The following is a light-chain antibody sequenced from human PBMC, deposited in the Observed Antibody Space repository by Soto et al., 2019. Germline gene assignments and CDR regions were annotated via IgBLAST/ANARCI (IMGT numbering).Light chain of an antibody. Sequence: QAVVTQPPSVSGAPGQRVIMSCTGSSSNIGAGFDVHWYQQLPGSAPTLLIYGNTNRPTGVPDRFSGSKGGTSASLTITGLQADDEADYYCQSYDISLRGNVFGPGTQLTVL. V-gene: IGLV1-40*01. J-gene: IGLJ7*01. CDR2: GNT. CDR1: SSNIGAGFD. CDR3: QSYDISLRGNV.